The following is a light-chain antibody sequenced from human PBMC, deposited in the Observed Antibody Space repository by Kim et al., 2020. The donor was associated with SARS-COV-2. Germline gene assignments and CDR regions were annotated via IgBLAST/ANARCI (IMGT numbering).Light chain of an antibody. V-gene: IGLV1-40*01. CDR2: GNS. CDR3: QSYDSSLSGPWV. Sequence: VTSSCTGSSSNIGAGYDVHWYQQLPGTAPKLLIYGNSNRPSGVPDRFSGSKSGTSASLAITGLQAEDEADYYCQSYDSSLSGPWVFGGGTKLTVL. CDR1: SSNIGAGYD. J-gene: IGLJ3*02.